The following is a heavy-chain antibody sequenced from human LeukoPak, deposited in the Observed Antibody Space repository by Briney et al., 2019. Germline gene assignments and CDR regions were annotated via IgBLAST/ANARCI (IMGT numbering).Heavy chain of an antibody. Sequence: PSATLSLTCTVSGGSISSYYWSWIRQPPGKGLEWIAYISDIGSINYNPSLKSRVTISLDTSKNQFSLKLSSVTAADTAVYYCAGHHPHNTVDFWGQGTLVTVSS. D-gene: IGHD2-8*02. CDR3: AGHHPHNTVDF. CDR1: GGSISSYY. V-gene: IGHV4-59*08. CDR2: ISDIGSI. J-gene: IGHJ4*02.